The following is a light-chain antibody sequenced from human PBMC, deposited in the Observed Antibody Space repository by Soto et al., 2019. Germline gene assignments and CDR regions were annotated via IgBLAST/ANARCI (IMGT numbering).Light chain of an antibody. CDR1: SSDIGYYKY. V-gene: IGLV2-8*01. CDR2: EVI. CDR3: SSYAGSNNFVA. J-gene: IGLJ1*01. Sequence: QSVLTQPPSASGSPGQSVTISCTGTSSDIGYYKYVSWYQQHPGKAPKLIIYEVIKRPSGVPDRFSGSKSGNTASLTVSGLQAEDEADYYCSSYAGSNNFVAFGYGTKVTVL.